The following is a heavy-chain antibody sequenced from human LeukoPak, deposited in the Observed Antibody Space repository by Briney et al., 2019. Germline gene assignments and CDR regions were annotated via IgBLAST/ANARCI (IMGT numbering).Heavy chain of an antibody. Sequence: PSDTLSLTCAVSGDSLSSNNWWGWIRQPPGKGLEWIGYIYYSGIIHYNASLKSRVTMSVDTSKNQFSLKLNSVTAVDTAVYYCAKKPNTVYYFDVWGKGTTVTVSS. D-gene: IGHD3-10*01. CDR2: IYYSGII. CDR3: AKKPNTVYYFDV. J-gene: IGHJ6*04. V-gene: IGHV4-28*05. CDR1: GDSLSSNNW.